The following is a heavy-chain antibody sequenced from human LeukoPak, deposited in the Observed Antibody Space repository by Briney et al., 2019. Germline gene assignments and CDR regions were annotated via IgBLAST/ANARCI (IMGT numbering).Heavy chain of an antibody. Sequence: GGSLRLSCAASGFTFSSYVMHWVRQAPGKGLEWVAAISSDGSNKYSEHGRFTISRDNSKNTLHLQMISLRAEDTAVYYCASSRMTIYGVVNDAFDIWGQGTMVTVSS. CDR1: GFTFSSYV. D-gene: IGHD3-3*01. CDR3: ASSRMTIYGVVNDAFDI. CDR2: ISSDGSNK. V-gene: IGHV3-30*04. J-gene: IGHJ3*02.